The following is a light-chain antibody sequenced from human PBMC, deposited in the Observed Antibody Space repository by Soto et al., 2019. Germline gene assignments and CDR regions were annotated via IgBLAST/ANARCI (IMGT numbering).Light chain of an antibody. J-gene: IGLJ1*01. CDR2: GNS. CDR3: AARDHTINVYV. V-gene: IGLV1-40*01. CDR1: SSNIGAGYD. Sequence: QSVLTQPPSVSGAPGQRVTISCTGSSSNIGAGYDVHWYQQLPGTAPKLLIYGNSNRPSGVPDRFSGSKSGTSASLAISGFQSEDEADYYCAARDHTINVYVFGIATK.